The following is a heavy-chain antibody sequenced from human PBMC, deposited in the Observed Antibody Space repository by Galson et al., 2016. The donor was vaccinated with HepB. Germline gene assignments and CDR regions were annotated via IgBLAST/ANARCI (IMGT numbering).Heavy chain of an antibody. CDR1: GYTFTTSG. CDR2: ISTYSDNT. Sequence: SVKVSCKASGYTFTTSGISWVRQAPGQGLEWMGWISTYSDNTKYAQKFQGGLTLTTDSSTTTAYMETRSLRFDDTALYYCARDVQYRFDSWGQGTLVTVSS. CDR3: ARDVQYRFDS. D-gene: IGHD2/OR15-2a*01. J-gene: IGHJ4*02. V-gene: IGHV1-18*01.